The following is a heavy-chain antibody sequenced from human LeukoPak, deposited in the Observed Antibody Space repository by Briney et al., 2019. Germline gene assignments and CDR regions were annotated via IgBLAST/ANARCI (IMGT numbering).Heavy chain of an antibody. D-gene: IGHD6-19*01. J-gene: IGHJ4*02. CDR1: GYTLTELS. V-gene: IGHV1-24*01. CDR2: FDPEDGET. Sequence: RASVKVSCKVSGYTLTELSMHWVRQAPGKGLEWMGGFDPEDGETIYAQKFQGRVTMTEDTSTDTAYMELSSLRSEDTAVYYCATSTSVAGILVFDYWGQGTLVTVSS. CDR3: ATSTSVAGILVFDY.